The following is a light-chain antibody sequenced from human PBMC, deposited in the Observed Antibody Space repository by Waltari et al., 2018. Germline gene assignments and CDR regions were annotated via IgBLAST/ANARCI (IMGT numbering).Light chain of an antibody. CDR2: DNN. Sequence: QSVLTQPPSVSGAPGQRVTISCTGSSSNFGSGYNVHWYQQLPGTAPKRLIYDNNNRPSGVPDRFSGSKSGTSASLAITGLQAEDEADYYCQSYDSSLSDVVFGGGTKLTVL. CDR3: QSYDSSLSDVV. V-gene: IGLV1-40*01. CDR1: SSNFGSGYN. J-gene: IGLJ2*01.